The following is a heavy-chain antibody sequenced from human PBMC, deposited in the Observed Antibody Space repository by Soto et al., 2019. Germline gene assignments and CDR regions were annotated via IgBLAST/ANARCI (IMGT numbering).Heavy chain of an antibody. V-gene: IGHV3-72*01. CDR1: GFSVSDHF. CDR2: ITNRATGDTT. CDR3: ASSITQMLTD. Sequence: EVQLVESGGGLVQSGGSLRLSCTASGFSVSDHFMDWVRQTPGKGLEWLGQITNRATGDTTFYGASVKGRFTVSKDESRHSLFLQMNSLKTEDTAVYYCASSITQMLTDWGQATLVAVAS. J-gene: IGHJ4*02. D-gene: IGHD1-20*01.